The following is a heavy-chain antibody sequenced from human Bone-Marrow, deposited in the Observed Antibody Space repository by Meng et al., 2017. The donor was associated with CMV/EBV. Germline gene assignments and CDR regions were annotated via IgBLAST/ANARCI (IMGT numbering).Heavy chain of an antibody. CDR2: ISPNSGGT. CDR3: ARAVAGTNYYYYGMDV. J-gene: IGHJ6*02. CDR1: GYTFTGYY. D-gene: IGHD1-1*01. Sequence: ASVKVSCKASGYTFTGYYIHWVRQAPGQGLEWMGWISPNSGGTNYAQRFQGRVTMTRDTSISTAYMELSGLIPDDTAVYYCARAVAGTNYYYYGMDVWGQGTTVTVSS. V-gene: IGHV1-2*02.